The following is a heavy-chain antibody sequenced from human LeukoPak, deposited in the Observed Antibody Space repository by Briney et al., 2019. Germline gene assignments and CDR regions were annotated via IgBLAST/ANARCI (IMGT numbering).Heavy chain of an antibody. CDR2: IYSGGST. CDR1: GFTVSSNY. D-gene: IGHD3-10*01. V-gene: IGHV3-53*01. J-gene: IGHJ4*02. CDR3: ALFRGSGTYYFDY. Sequence: GGSLRLSCAASGFTVSSNYMSWVRQAPGKGLEWVSVIYSGGSTYYADSVKGRSTISRDNSKNTLYLQMNSLRAEDTAVYYCALFRGSGTYYFDYWGQGTLVTVSS.